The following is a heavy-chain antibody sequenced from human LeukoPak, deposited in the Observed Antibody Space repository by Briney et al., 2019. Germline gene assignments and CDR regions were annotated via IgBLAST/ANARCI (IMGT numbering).Heavy chain of an antibody. CDR1: GFTFSSYS. Sequence: PGGSLRLSCAASGFTFSSYSMNWVRQAPGKGLEWVSYISSSSTIYYADSVKGRFTISRDNAKNSLYLQMNSLRAEDTAVYYCARDSGVDFDYWGQGTLVTVSS. CDR3: ARDSGVDFDY. J-gene: IGHJ4*02. D-gene: IGHD3-10*01. V-gene: IGHV3-48*04. CDR2: ISSSSTI.